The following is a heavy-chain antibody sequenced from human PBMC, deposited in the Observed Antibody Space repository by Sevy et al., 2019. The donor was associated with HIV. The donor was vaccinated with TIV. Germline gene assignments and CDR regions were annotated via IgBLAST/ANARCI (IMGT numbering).Heavy chain of an antibody. CDR3: ATTKDYYDSSGYPFDD. J-gene: IGHJ4*02. V-gene: IGHV1-24*01. Sequence: ASVKVSCKVSGYTLTGLSIHWVRQAPGKGLEWMATFDPEDGKTIYAQKFQGRVTMTEDTSTDTAYMELSSLSSEDTADYYCATTKDYYDSSGYPFDDWGQGTPVTVSS. CDR2: FDPEDGKT. CDR1: GYTLTGLS. D-gene: IGHD3-22*01.